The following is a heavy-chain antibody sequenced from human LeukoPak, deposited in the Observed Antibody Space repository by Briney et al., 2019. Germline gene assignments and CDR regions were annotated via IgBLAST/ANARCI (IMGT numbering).Heavy chain of an antibody. J-gene: IGHJ4*02. CDR1: GGSFSGYY. CDR3: ASQYCSGGSCYLDY. V-gene: IGHV4-59*08. CDR2: IYYSGST. Sequence: SETLSLTCAVYGGSFSGYYWSWIRQPPGKGLEWIGYIYYSGSTNYNPSLKSRVTISVDPSKNQFSLKLSSVTAADTAVYYCASQYCSGGSCYLDYWGQGTLVTVSS. D-gene: IGHD2-15*01.